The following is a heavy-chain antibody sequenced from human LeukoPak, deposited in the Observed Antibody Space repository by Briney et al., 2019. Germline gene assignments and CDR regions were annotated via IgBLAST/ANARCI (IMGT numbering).Heavy chain of an antibody. V-gene: IGHV4-30-2*01. Sequence: PSETLSLTCAVSGGSISSGGYSWSWIRQPPGKGLAWIGYICHSGSTYYNPSLKSRVTISVDRSKNQFSLKLSSVTAADTAVYYCARVGGSYYGDFSTEGYYFDYWGQGTLVTVSS. CDR2: ICHSGST. J-gene: IGHJ4*02. CDR1: GGSISSGGYS. CDR3: ARVGGSYYGDFSTEGYYFDY. D-gene: IGHD4-17*01.